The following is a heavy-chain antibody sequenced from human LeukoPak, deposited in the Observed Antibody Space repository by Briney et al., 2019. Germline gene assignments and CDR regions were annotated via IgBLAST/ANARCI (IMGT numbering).Heavy chain of an antibody. CDR1: GGSISSGGYY. Sequence: SETLSLTCTVSGGSISSGGYYWGWIRQPPGKGLDWIGSISYSGSTYYNSSLKSRLTISVDTSKNQFSLRLSSVTAADTAVYYCAREAQLPTTASSYFDYWGQGTLVTVSS. CDR2: ISYSGST. J-gene: IGHJ4*02. V-gene: IGHV4-39*02. CDR3: AREAQLPTTASSYFDY. D-gene: IGHD1-26*01.